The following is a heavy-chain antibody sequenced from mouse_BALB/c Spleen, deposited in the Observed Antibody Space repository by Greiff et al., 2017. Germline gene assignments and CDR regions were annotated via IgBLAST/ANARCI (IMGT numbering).Heavy chain of an antibody. CDR1: GFNIKDYY. J-gene: IGHJ4*01. Sequence: VQLQQSGAELVRSGASVKLSCTASGFNIKDYYMHWVKQRPEQGLEWIGWIDPENGDTEYAPKFQGKATMTADTSSNTAYLQLSSLTSEGTAVYYYDDGYYAMDYWGQGTSVTVSS. CDR2: IDPENGDT. CDR3: DDGYYAMDY. V-gene: IGHV14-4*02.